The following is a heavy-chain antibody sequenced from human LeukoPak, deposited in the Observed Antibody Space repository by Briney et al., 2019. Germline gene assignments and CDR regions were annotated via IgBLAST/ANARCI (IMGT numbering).Heavy chain of an antibody. CDR2: IIPIFGTA. CDR1: GGTFSSYA. CDR3: ARTEAPFGFDP. J-gene: IGHJ5*02. D-gene: IGHD2/OR15-2a*01. V-gene: IGHV1-69*05. Sequence: ASVKVSCKASGGTFSSYAISWVRQAPGQGLEWMGGIIPIFGTANYAQKFQGRVTITTDESTSTAYMEPSSLRSEDTAVYYCARTEAPFGFDPWGQGTLVTVSS.